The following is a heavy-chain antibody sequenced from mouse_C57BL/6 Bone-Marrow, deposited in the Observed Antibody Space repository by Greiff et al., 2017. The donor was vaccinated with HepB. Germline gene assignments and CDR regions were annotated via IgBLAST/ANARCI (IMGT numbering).Heavy chain of an antibody. J-gene: IGHJ4*01. Sequence: EVKLVESGEGLVKPGGSLKLSCAASGFTFSSYAMSWVRQTPEKRLEWVAYISSGGDYIYYADTVKGRFTISRDNARNTLYLQMSSLKSEDTAMYYCTRGYYDGSRGAMDYWGQGTSVTVSS. V-gene: IGHV5-9-1*02. CDR1: GFTFSSYA. CDR3: TRGYYDGSRGAMDY. D-gene: IGHD1-1*01. CDR2: ISSGGDYI.